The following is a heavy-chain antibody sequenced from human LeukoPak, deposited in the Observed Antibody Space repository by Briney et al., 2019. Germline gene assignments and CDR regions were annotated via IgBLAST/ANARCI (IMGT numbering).Heavy chain of an antibody. J-gene: IGHJ4*02. Sequence: ASVKVSCKASGYSFTAYYMHWVRQAPGQGLEWMGRINPNSGDTNYAQKFQGRVTVTRDTSISTAYMELARLTSDDTAVYYCARDRSADWVSDYWGQGALVTVSS. CDR2: INPNSGDT. CDR3: ARDRSADWVSDY. D-gene: IGHD3-9*01. V-gene: IGHV1-2*06. CDR1: GYSFTAYY.